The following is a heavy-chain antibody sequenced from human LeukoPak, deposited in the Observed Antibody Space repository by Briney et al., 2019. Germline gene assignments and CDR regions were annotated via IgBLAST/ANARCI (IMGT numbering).Heavy chain of an antibody. CDR1: GFTFSSYS. J-gene: IGHJ4*02. CDR2: ISSSSSYI. CDR3: ARVGDSSGYYRLGYFDY. Sequence: GGSLRLSCAASGFTFSSYSMNWVRQAPGKGLEWVSSISSSSSYIYYADSVKGRFTISRDNAKNSLYLQMNSLRAEDTAVYYCARVGDSSGYYRLGYFDYWGQGTLVTVSS. D-gene: IGHD3-22*01. V-gene: IGHV3-21*01.